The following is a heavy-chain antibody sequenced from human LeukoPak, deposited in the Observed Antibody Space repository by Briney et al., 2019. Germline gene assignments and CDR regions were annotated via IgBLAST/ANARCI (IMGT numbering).Heavy chain of an antibody. J-gene: IGHJ2*01. D-gene: IGHD2-15*01. Sequence: ASVKVSCKASGGIFSSYAISWVRQAPGQGLEWMGGIIPIFGTANYAQKFQGRVTITANVSTSTAYMELSSLRSEDTAVYYCAREGDCSGGSCPYWYFDLWGRGTLVTVSS. CDR1: GGIFSSYA. CDR3: AREGDCSGGSCPYWYFDL. CDR2: IIPIFGTA. V-gene: IGHV1-69*01.